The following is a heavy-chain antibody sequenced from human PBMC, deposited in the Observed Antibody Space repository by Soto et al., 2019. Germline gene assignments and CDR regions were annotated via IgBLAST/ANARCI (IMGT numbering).Heavy chain of an antibody. J-gene: IGHJ4*02. Sequence: PGGSLRLSCAASGFTVSSNYMSWVRQAPGKGLEWVSVIYSGGSTYYADSVKGRFTISRDNSKNTVYLQMSSLRVEDTAVYYCMLGSGWKDFDYWGQGTLVTVSS. CDR2: IYSGGST. V-gene: IGHV3-66*01. CDR1: GFTVSSNY. D-gene: IGHD3-22*01. CDR3: MLGSGWKDFDY.